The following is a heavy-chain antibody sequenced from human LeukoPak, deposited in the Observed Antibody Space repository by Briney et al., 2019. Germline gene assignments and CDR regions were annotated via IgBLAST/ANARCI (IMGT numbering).Heavy chain of an antibody. CDR3: ARYCTSSSCYGQDYYYGMDV. CDR1: GFTFSSYA. D-gene: IGHD2-2*01. CDR2: ISSSGGST. J-gene: IGHJ6*02. V-gene: IGHV3-23*01. Sequence: GASLRLSCAASGFTFSSYAMTWVRQAPGKGLEWVSAISSSGGSTYYADSVKGRFTISRDNSMNTLYLQMNSLRAEDTALYYCARYCTSSSCYGQDYYYGMDVWGQGTTVTVSS.